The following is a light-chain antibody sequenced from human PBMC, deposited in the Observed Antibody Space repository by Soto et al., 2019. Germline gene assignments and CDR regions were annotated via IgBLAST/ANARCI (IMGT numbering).Light chain of an antibody. CDR2: DAS. Sequence: EIVMTQSRATLSVSPGERATLSCRASQSVSSNLAWYQQKPGQAPRLLIYDASNRATGIPARFSGSGSGTDFTLTISSLEPEDFAVYYCQQRSNWPPTFGRGTKVDIK. V-gene: IGKV3-11*01. CDR1: QSVSSN. CDR3: QQRSNWPPT. J-gene: IGKJ1*01.